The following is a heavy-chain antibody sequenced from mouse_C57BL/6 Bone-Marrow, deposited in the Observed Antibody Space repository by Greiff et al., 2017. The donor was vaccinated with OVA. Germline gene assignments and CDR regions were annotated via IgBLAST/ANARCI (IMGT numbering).Heavy chain of an antibody. CDR2: ISDGGSYT. D-gene: IGHD2-4*01. V-gene: IGHV5-4*01. Sequence: DVQLVESGGGLVKPGGSLKLSCAASGFTFSSYAMSWVRQTPEKRLEWVATISDGGSYTYYPDNVKGRFTISRDNAKNNLYLQMSHLKSEDTAMYYCARDVIYYDYDGDMDDWGQGTSVTVSS. J-gene: IGHJ4*01. CDR1: GFTFSSYA. CDR3: ARDVIYYDYDGDMDD.